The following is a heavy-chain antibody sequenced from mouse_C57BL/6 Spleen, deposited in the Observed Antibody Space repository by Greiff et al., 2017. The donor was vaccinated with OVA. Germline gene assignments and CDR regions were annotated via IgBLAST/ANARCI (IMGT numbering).Heavy chain of an antibody. Sequence: VQLQQSGPELVKPGASVKISCKASGYTFTDYYMNWVKQSHGKSLEWIGDINPNNGGTSYNQKFKGKATLTVDKSSSTAYMGLRSLTSEDSAVYYGARWNYHGGYFDVWGTGTTVTVSS. CDR1: GYTFTDYY. CDR2: INPNNGGT. CDR3: ARWNYHGGYFDV. V-gene: IGHV1-26*01. J-gene: IGHJ1*03. D-gene: IGHD2-1*01.